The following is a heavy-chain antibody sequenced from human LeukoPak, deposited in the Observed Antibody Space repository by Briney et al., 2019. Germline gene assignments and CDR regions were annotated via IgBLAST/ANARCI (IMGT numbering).Heavy chain of an antibody. CDR2: IKQDGSEK. CDR3: ARDKIVGATFLDY. Sequence: GGSLRLSCAASGFTFSSYWTSWVRQAPGEGLEWVANIKQDGSEKYYVDSVKGRFTISRDNAKNSLYLQMNSLRAEDTAVYYCARDKIVGATFLDYWGQGTLVTVSS. J-gene: IGHJ4*02. CDR1: GFTFSSYW. V-gene: IGHV3-7*01. D-gene: IGHD1-26*01.